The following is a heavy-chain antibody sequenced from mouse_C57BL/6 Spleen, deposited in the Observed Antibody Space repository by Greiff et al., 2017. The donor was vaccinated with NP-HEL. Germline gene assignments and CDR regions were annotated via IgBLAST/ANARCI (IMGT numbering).Heavy chain of an antibody. CDR1: GSTFTSYW. J-gene: IGHJ4*01. Sequence: VQLQQPGAELVMPGASVKLSCKASGSTFTSYWLHWVKQRPGPGLEWIGELDPSDSYTTYHPKLPGKSTVTVDKASSTAYMQLSSLTSEDSAVYYCAVYYGNFYAMDYWGQGTSVTVSS. V-gene: IGHV1-69*01. D-gene: IGHD2-1*01. CDR3: AVYYGNFYAMDY. CDR2: LDPSDSYT.